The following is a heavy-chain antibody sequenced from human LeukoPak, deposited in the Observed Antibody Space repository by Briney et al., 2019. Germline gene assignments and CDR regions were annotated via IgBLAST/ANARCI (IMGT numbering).Heavy chain of an antibody. D-gene: IGHD3-10*01. CDR1: GFTFSSYG. Sequence: PGGSLRLSCAASGFTFSSYGMHWVRQAPGKGLEWVAVISYDGSNKYYADSVKGRFTISRDNSKNTLYLQMNSLRAEDTAVYYCAKDAVPRITMVRAAHNWFDPWGQGTLVTVSS. V-gene: IGHV3-30*18. CDR2: ISYDGSNK. J-gene: IGHJ5*02. CDR3: AKDAVPRITMVRAAHNWFDP.